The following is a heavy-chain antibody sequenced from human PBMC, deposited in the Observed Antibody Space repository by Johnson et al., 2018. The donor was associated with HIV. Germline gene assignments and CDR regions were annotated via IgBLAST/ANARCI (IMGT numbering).Heavy chain of an antibody. V-gene: IGHV3-20*04. CDR2: INSHRGST. D-gene: IGHD2-21*01. Sequence: VQLVESGGGVVRPGGSLRLSCAASGFTFDDYGMSWVRQAPGKGLELVSCINSHRGSTGYAASVKGRFTISSDNSKNMLYLQMNRLREEDAAVFYCARGGGCGGDCYSGYDAFDIWGQGIMVTVS. J-gene: IGHJ3*02. CDR3: ARGGGCGGDCYSGYDAFDI. CDR1: GFTFDDYG.